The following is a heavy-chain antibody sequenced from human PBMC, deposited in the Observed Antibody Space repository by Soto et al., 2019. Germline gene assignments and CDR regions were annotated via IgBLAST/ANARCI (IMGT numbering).Heavy chain of an antibody. CDR2: IYPGDSDT. CDR3: ARLGSSSWYGGGYYYYYGMDV. J-gene: IGHJ6*02. Sequence: PGESLKISCKGSGYSFTSYWIGWVRQMPGKGLEWMGIIYPGDSDTRYSPSFQGQVTISADKSISTAYLQWSSLKASDTAMYYCARLGSSSWYGGGYYYYYGMDVWGQGTTVTVSS. V-gene: IGHV5-51*01. D-gene: IGHD6-13*01. CDR1: GYSFTSYW.